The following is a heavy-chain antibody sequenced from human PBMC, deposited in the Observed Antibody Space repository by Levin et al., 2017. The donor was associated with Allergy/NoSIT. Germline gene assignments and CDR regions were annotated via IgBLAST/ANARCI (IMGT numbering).Heavy chain of an antibody. Sequence: ASVKVSCKASGYTFTGYYMHWVRQAPGQGLEWMGWINPNSGGTNYAQKFQGRVTMTRDTSTSTADMELSRLRSDDTAVYYCARVRQVQLERRGPRGDTLDYWGQGTLVTVSS. CDR1: GYTFTGYY. V-gene: IGHV1-2*02. CDR2: INPNSGGT. D-gene: IGHD1-1*01. CDR3: ARVRQVQLERRGPRGDTLDY. J-gene: IGHJ4*02.